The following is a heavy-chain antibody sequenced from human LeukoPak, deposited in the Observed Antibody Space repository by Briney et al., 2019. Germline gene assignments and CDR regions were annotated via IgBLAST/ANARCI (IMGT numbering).Heavy chain of an antibody. CDR2: ISGSADNT. CDR3: ASHRGYCSGGTCYSAFFDY. J-gene: IGHJ4*02. Sequence: PGGSLRLSCAAPEFAFGSYAMTWVRQAPGKGPEWVAAISGSADNTYYTESMRGRFTISRDNSKNTLYLQMNSLRAEDTAVYYCASHRGYCSGGTCYSAFFDYWGQGTLVTVSS. D-gene: IGHD2-15*01. V-gene: IGHV3-23*01. CDR1: EFAFGSYA.